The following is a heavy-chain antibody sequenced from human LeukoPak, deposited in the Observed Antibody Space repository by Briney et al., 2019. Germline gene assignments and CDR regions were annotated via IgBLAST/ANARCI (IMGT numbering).Heavy chain of an antibody. Sequence: GGSLRLSCAASGFSFTSSWMSWVRQAPVKGLEWVGRIKSKIDGETPEYAAAVKGRFTISRDDSKNTLYLQMNSLKTEDTAVYYCKAWFTGRPEGGQGTLVTVSS. CDR1: GFSFTSSW. CDR2: IKSKIDGETP. D-gene: IGHD3-10*01. V-gene: IGHV3-15*01. CDR3: KAWFTGRPE. J-gene: IGHJ4*02.